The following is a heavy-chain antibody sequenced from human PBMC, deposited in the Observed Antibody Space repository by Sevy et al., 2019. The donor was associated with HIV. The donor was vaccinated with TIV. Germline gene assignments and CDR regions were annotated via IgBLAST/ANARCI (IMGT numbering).Heavy chain of an antibody. CDR2: ISSSSSTI. V-gene: IGHV3-48*02. D-gene: IGHD2-15*01. J-gene: IGHJ4*02. CDR3: ARDSPREYCSGGSCEQIF. Sequence: GGSLRLSCAASGFTFSSYSMYWVRQAPGRGLEWVSYISSSSSTIYYADSVKGRFTISRDNAKNSLYLQMNSLRDEDTAVYYCARDSPREYCSGGSCEQIFWGQRTLVTVSS. CDR1: GFTFSSYS.